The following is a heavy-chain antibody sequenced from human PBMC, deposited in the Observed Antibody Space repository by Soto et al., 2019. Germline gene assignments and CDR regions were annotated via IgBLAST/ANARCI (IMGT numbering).Heavy chain of an antibody. CDR1: GFTFDDYA. J-gene: IGHJ4*02. CDR3: AKGYDFWSGTIDY. Sequence: EVQLVESGGGLVQPGRSLRLSCAASGFTFDDYAMHWVRQAPGKGLEWVSGISWNSGSIGYADSVKGRFTISRDNAKNSLYLQMNSLRAEEAALYYCAKGYDFWSGTIDYWGQGTLVTVSS. CDR2: ISWNSGSI. V-gene: IGHV3-9*01. D-gene: IGHD3-3*01.